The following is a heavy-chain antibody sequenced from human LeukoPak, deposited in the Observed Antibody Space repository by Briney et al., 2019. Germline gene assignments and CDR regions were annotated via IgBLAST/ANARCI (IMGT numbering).Heavy chain of an antibody. D-gene: IGHD3-22*01. CDR2: MSDSGSRT. Sequence: GGSLRLSCAVSGITLSNYGMSWVRQAPGKGLEWVAGMSDSGSRTNYADSVKGRFTISRDNPKNTLYLQMNSLRAEDTAVYFCAKRGVVIRVILVGFHKEAYYFDSWGQGALVTVSS. CDR1: GITLSNYG. CDR3: AKRGVVIRVILVGFHKEAYYFDS. J-gene: IGHJ4*02. V-gene: IGHV3-23*01.